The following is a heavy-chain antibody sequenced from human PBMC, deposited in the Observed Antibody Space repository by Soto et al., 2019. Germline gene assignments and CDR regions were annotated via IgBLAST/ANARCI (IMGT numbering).Heavy chain of an antibody. Sequence: EVQMLVSGGDSVQPGGSLRLSCAASGFAISAYWIHWVRQAPGGGLVWLSRISSDGSITNYADSVKGRFTVSRDSAKNTVYLQMNSLRVDDTAVYYCVRALTAPGCWGQGTLVTVSS. J-gene: IGHJ4*02. CDR2: ISSDGSIT. D-gene: IGHD5-18*01. CDR1: GFAISAYW. CDR3: VRALTAPGC. V-gene: IGHV3-74*01.